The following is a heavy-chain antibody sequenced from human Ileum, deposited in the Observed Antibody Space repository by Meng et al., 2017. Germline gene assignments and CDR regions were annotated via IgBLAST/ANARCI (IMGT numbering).Heavy chain of an antibody. D-gene: IGHD4-23*01. V-gene: IGHV4-4*02. CDR3: ARYILRWGYYFDY. J-gene: IGHJ4*02. CDR2: IYHSGST. CDR1: GGSISSRNW. Sequence: LEESGPGLLVPWGTLSLTCGVSGGSISSRNWWSWVRQPPGKGLEWIGEIYHSGSTNYIPSLKSRVTISVDKSKNQFSLKLSSVTAADTAVYYCARYILRWGYYFDYWGQGTLVTVSS.